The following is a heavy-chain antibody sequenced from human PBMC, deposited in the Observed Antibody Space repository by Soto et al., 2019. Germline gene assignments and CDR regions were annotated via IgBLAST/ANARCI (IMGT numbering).Heavy chain of an antibody. CDR1: GYTFTNYY. CDR2: INPSGGST. J-gene: IGHJ4*02. CDR3: AREWPVTFDY. Sequence: QVQLVQSGAEVKKPGASVKVSCKASGYTFTNYYMHWVRQAPGQGLEWMGIINPSGGSTSYAQKFQGRVTMTRDTSTSTVYMELSSLRLEDTAVYYCAREWPVTFDYWGQGTLVTVSS. D-gene: IGHD4-17*01. V-gene: IGHV1-46*01.